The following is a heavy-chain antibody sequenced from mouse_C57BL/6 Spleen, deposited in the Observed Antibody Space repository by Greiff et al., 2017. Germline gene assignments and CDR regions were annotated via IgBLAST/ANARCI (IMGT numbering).Heavy chain of an antibody. Sequence: QVQLQQPGAELVMPGASVKLSCKASGYTFTSYWMHWVKQRPGQGLEWIGEIDPSDSYTNYNQKFKGKSTLTVDKSSSTAYMQLSSLTSEDSAVYDCARVLLRYYFDYWGQGTTLTVSS. D-gene: IGHD1-1*01. J-gene: IGHJ2*01. CDR2: IDPSDSYT. CDR1: GYTFTSYW. CDR3: ARVLLRYYFDY. V-gene: IGHV1-69*01.